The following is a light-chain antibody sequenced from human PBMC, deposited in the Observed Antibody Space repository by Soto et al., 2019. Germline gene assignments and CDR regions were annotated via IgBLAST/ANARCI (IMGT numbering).Light chain of an antibody. J-gene: IGKJ1*01. CDR1: QSVSSN. CDR2: GAS. Sequence: EIVMTQSPATLSVSPGERATLSCRASQSVSSNLAWYQQKPGQAPRLLIYGASTRATGIPARFSGSGSGTEFILTIRSLQSEDFAVYYCQKYNNWHRTFGQGTKVEIK. V-gene: IGKV3-15*01. CDR3: QKYNNWHRT.